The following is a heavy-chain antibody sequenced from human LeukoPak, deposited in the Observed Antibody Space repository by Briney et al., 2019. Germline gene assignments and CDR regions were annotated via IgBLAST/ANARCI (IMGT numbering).Heavy chain of an antibody. J-gene: IGHJ4*02. Sequence: PGGSLRLSCAASGFTFSNAWMSWVRQAPGKGLEWVGRVKSKTNGGTIDYAAPVKGRFTISRDDSKNTPYLQMNSLKTEDTAVYYCTKFDYAAFEYWGQGALVTVSS. V-gene: IGHV3-15*01. CDR3: TKFDYAAFEY. D-gene: IGHD4-17*01. CDR1: GFTFSNAW. CDR2: VKSKTNGGTI.